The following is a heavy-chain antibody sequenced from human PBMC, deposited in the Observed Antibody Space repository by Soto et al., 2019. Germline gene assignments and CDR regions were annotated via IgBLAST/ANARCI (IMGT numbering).Heavy chain of an antibody. CDR1: GGSFSGYY. J-gene: IGHJ4*02. V-gene: IGHV4-34*01. CDR2: INHSGST. D-gene: IGHD6-13*01. Sequence: SETLSLTCAVYGGSFSGYYWSWIRQPPGKGLEWIGEINHSGSTTYNPSLKSRVTISVDTSKNQFSLKLSSVTAADTSVYYCARGDSSSWFYYFDYWGQGTLVTVSS. CDR3: ARGDSSSWFYYFDY.